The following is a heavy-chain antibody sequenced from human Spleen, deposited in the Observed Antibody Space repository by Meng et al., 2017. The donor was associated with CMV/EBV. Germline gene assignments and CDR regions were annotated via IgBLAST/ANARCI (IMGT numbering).Heavy chain of an antibody. V-gene: IGHV3-21*06. Sequence: GGSLRLSCAASGFNFRTNSMNWVRQPPGKGLEWVSSISSDGNYIYYTDSVKGRFTISRDNAKNSLYLQMNSLRAEDTALYFCLGGTMVRGEGSEAWGQGTLVTVSS. CDR1: GFNFRTNS. J-gene: IGHJ5*02. CDR3: LGGTMVRGEGSEA. CDR2: ISSDGNYI. D-gene: IGHD3-10*01.